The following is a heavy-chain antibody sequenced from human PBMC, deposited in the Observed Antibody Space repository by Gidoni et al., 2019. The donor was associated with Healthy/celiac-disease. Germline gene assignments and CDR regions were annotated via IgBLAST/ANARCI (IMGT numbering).Heavy chain of an antibody. CDR1: GFTFSSYA. V-gene: IGHV3-30*04. J-gene: IGHJ4*02. Sequence: QVQLVESGGGVVQPGRSLRLSCAASGFTFSSYAMHWVRQAPGKGLEWVAVISYDGSNKYYADSVKGRFTISRDNSKNTLYLQMNSLRAEDTAVYYCARDFLLQLWPELFDYWGQGTLVTVSS. CDR2: ISYDGSNK. D-gene: IGHD5-18*01. CDR3: ARDFLLQLWPELFDY.